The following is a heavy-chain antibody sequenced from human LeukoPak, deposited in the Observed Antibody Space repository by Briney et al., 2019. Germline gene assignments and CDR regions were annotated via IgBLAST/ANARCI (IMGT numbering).Heavy chain of an antibody. Sequence: GASVKVSCKASGYIFSSYYMHWVRQAPGQGLEWMGIINPSGGTTSYAQKFQGRVTMTRDTSTSTVYMELRSLRSDDTAVYYCARDLPDSGSYEDMFDPWGQGTLVTVSS. CDR1: GYIFSSYY. CDR2: INPSGGTT. J-gene: IGHJ5*02. V-gene: IGHV1-46*01. D-gene: IGHD1-26*01. CDR3: ARDLPDSGSYEDMFDP.